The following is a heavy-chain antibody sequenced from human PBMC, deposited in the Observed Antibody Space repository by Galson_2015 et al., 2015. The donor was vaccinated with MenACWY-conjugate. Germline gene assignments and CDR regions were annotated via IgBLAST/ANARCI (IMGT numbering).Heavy chain of an antibody. V-gene: IGHV5-51*01. CDR3: ARRGGGDFWSAYKPNYAMDF. J-gene: IGHJ6*02. CDR2: IYPGDSDT. D-gene: IGHD3-3*01. CDR1: GYSFSNHW. Sequence: QSGAEVKKPGESLKISCKGSGYSFSNHWIGWVRQMPGKGLEWMGIIYPGDSDTRYSPSFQGQVTISADKSITTAYLQWSSLKASDPAVYYCARRGGGDFWSAYKPNYAMDFWGQGTTVPVSS.